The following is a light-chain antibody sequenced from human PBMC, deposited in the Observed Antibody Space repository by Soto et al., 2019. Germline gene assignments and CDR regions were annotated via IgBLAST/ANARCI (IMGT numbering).Light chain of an antibody. V-gene: IGKV1-17*01. CDR1: QGIRND. CDR2: AAY. J-gene: IGKJ1*01. CDR3: KKANSFHWT. Sequence: DIPMTKSPASPSQSVVDRVTITCQASQGIRNDLAWYQQKPGKAPKIMIYAAYSLQSGVKSRFSGSGSGTDFTLTIRSMQPEDFATYYCKKANSFHWTVGKGNKVDIK.